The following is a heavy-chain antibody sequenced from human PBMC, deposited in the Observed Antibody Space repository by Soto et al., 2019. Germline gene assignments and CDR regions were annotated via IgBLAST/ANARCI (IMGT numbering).Heavy chain of an antibody. J-gene: IGHJ2*01. CDR2: IYPGDSDT. Sequence: EVHLVQSGAEVKKPGESLKISCKGSGYSFTSYWIGWVRQMPGKGLEWMGIIYPGDSDTRYSPSFQGQVTISADKSISTAYLQWSRLKASDAAMYYCATLTHYDSTDNYLYWYFDVWGRGTLVTVSS. CDR3: ATLTHYDSTDNYLYWYFDV. D-gene: IGHD3-22*01. V-gene: IGHV5-51*01. CDR1: GYSFTSYW.